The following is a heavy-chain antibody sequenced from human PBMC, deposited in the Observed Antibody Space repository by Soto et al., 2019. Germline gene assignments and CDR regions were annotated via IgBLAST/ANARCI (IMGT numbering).Heavy chain of an antibody. J-gene: IGHJ6*02. Sequence: PGESLKISCKGSGYSFTSYWIGWVRQMPGKGLEWMGIIYPGDSDTRYSPSFQGQVTISADKSISTAYLQWSSLKASDTAMYYCARHSPAEKWEPWGYYYYGIDVWGQGTTVTVSS. D-gene: IGHD1-26*01. CDR3: ARHSPAEKWEPWGYYYYGIDV. CDR2: IYPGDSDT. V-gene: IGHV5-51*01. CDR1: GYSFTSYW.